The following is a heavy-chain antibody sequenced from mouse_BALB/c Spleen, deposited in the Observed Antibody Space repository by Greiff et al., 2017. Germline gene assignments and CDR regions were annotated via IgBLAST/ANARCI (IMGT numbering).Heavy chain of an antibody. CDR2: IWAGGST. J-gene: IGHJ3*01. CDR1: GFSLTSYG. Sequence: QVQLKESGPGLVAPSQCLSITCTASGFSLTSYGVHWVRQPPGKGLEWLGVIWAGGSTNYNSALMSRLSISKDNSKSQVFLKMNSLQTDDTAMYYCARDNGNYMAWFAYWGQGTLVTVSA. CDR3: ARDNGNYMAWFAY. V-gene: IGHV2-9*02. D-gene: IGHD2-1*01.